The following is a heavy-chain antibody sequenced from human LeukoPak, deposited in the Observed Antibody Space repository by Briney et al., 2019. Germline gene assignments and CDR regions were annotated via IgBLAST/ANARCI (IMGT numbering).Heavy chain of an antibody. D-gene: IGHD3-16*01. CDR1: GFTFSSYS. Sequence: PGRSLRLSCAASGFTFSSYSMNWVRQAPGKGLEWVSYISSSSTIYYADSVKGRFTISRDNAKNSLYLQMNSLRAEDTAVYYCARTGDGYFDYWGQGTLVTVSS. CDR3: ARTGDGYFDY. J-gene: IGHJ4*02. V-gene: IGHV3-48*01. CDR2: ISSSSTI.